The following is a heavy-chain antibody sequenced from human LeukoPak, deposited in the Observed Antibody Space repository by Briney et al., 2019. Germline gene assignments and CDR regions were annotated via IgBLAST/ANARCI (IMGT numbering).Heavy chain of an antibody. Sequence: GGSLRLSCAASGFTLSDYYMSWIRQAPGKGLEWVSYISSSSSYTNYADSVKGRFTISRDNAKNSLYLQMNSLRAEDTAVYYCARYPDYTGTLFDYWGQGTPVTVSS. V-gene: IGHV3-11*03. D-gene: IGHD4-11*01. CDR1: GFTLSDYY. J-gene: IGHJ4*02. CDR2: ISSSSSYT. CDR3: ARYPDYTGTLFDY.